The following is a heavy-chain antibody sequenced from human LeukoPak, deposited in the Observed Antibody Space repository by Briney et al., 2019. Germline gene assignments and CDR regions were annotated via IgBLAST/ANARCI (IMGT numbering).Heavy chain of an antibody. CDR2: VNRDGSET. Sequence: GGSLRLSCAASGFTLSNHWMTWVRQVPGRGPEWVANVNRDGSETYYLDSVKGRFTISKDNAKNSLYLQMNSLRAEDAALYHCARNNGMDVWGQGTTVTVSS. CDR1: GFTLSNHW. V-gene: IGHV3-7*03. CDR3: ARNNGMDV. J-gene: IGHJ6*02.